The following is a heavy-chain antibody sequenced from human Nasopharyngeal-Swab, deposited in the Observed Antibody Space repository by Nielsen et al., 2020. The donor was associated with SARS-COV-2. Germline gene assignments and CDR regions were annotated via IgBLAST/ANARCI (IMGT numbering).Heavy chain of an antibody. CDR2: IYYSGST. V-gene: IGHV4-61*08. J-gene: IGHJ4*02. CDR1: GGSISSGGYY. D-gene: IGHD3-3*01. CDR3: ATGEWLSLDY. Sequence: SETLSLTCTVSGGSISSGGYYWSWIRQPPGKGLEWIGYIYYSGSTNYNPSLKSRVTISVDTSKNQFSLKLSSVTAADTAVYYCATGEWLSLDYWGQGTLVTVSS.